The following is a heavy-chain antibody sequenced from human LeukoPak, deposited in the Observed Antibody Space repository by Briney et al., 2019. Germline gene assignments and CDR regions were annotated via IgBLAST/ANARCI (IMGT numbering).Heavy chain of an antibody. D-gene: IGHD3-16*01. J-gene: IGHJ4*02. CDR1: GFTFSDNY. CDR2: ISSSGNII. CDR3: ARDSPGFVNNDF. Sequence: PGGSLRLSCAASGFTFSDNYMSWIRQAPGKGLEWVSYISSSGNIIYFADSVKGRFTISRDNAKNSLYLQMNSLRAEDTAVYYCARDSPGFVNNDFWGQGTLVTVSS. V-gene: IGHV3-11*01.